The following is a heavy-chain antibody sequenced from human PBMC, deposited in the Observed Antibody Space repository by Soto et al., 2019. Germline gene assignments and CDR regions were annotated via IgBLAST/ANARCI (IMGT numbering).Heavy chain of an antibody. J-gene: IGHJ6*02. CDR3: AKESVETSYSYYGMDV. D-gene: IGHD4-4*01. CDR2: VSFDSKNK. Sequence: GGSLRLSCAGSGFSFDAYGMHWVRQAPGKGLEWLTTVSFDSKNKYYIDSVEGRFTISRDNSKDMLFPQMNSLRHEDTAVYYCAKESVETSYSYYGMDVWGPGTTVTVSS. V-gene: IGHV3-30*18. CDR1: GFSFDAYG.